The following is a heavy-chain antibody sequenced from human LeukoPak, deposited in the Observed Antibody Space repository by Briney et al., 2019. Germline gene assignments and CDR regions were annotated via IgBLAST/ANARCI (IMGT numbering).Heavy chain of an antibody. CDR2: IYYSGST. V-gene: IGHV4-59*01. Sequence: SETLSLTCTVSGGSISSCYWSWIRQPPGKGLEWIGYIYYSGSTNYNPSLKSRVTISVDTSKNQFSLKLSSVTAADTAVYYCARTLFNHGDYEVYFDYWGQGTLVTVSS. CDR3: ARTLFNHGDYEVYFDY. J-gene: IGHJ4*02. D-gene: IGHD4-17*01. CDR1: GGSISSCY.